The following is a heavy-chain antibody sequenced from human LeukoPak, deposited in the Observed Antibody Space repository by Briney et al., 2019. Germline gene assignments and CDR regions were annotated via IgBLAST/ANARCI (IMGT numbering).Heavy chain of an antibody. J-gene: IGHJ6*03. CDR2: ISGSGGNA. D-gene: IGHD6-13*01. V-gene: IGHV3-23*01. CDR3: AKADQYSSSWKYYYYYYMDV. CDR1: GFSFGDYT. Sequence: QSGGSLRLSCAASGFSFGDYTMNWVRQAPGKGLEWVSSISGSGGNAYYGDSVKGRLTISRDNSKNTLYLQMNSLRAEDTAVYYCAKADQYSSSWKYYYYYYMDVWGKGTPATVSS.